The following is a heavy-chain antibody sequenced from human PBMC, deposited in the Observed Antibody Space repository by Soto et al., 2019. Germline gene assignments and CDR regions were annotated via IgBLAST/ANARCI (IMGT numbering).Heavy chain of an antibody. CDR3: ARACSGGSCHFEY. Sequence: SETLSLTCTVSGGSISSDDHYWSWIRQHPGKGLEWIGCIYNSGSTYYTPSLKSRVTMSVDTSKNQFSLKLSSVTAADTAIYYCARACSGGSCHFEYWGPGTLVTVSS. V-gene: IGHV4-31*03. CDR2: IYNSGST. J-gene: IGHJ4*02. D-gene: IGHD2-15*01. CDR1: GGSISSDDHY.